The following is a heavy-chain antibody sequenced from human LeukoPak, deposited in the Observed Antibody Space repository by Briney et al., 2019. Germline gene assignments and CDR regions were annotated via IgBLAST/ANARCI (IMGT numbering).Heavy chain of an antibody. D-gene: IGHD6-13*01. J-gene: IGHJ6*02. Sequence: ASVKVSCEVSGYTLTELSMHWVRQAPGKGLEWMGGFDPEDGETIYAQKFQGRVTMTEDTSTDTAYMELSSLRSEDTAVYYCATVPGIAAALGGMDVWGQGTTVTVSS. V-gene: IGHV1-24*01. CDR1: GYTLTELS. CDR2: FDPEDGET. CDR3: ATVPGIAAALGGMDV.